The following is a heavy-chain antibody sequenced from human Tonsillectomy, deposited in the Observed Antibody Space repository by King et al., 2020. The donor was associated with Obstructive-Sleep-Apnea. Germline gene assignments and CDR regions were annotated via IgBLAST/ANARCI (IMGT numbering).Heavy chain of an antibody. V-gene: IGHV1-2*02. CDR1: GYTFTGYY. CDR2: INPNSGGT. D-gene: IGHD4-17*01. Sequence: VQLVESGAEVKKPGASVKVSCKASGYTFTGYYIHWVRQAPGHGLEWMGWINPNSGGTNYAQRFQGRVTMTRYTSISTAYMELSRLRSDDTAVYYCATVAVATATFYFDYWGQGTLVTVSS. J-gene: IGHJ4*02. CDR3: ATVAVATATFYFDY.